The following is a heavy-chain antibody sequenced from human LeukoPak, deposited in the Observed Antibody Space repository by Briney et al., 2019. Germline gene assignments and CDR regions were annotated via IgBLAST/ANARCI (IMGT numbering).Heavy chain of an antibody. J-gene: IGHJ6*03. Sequence: ASETLSLTCTVSGGSISSYYWSWIRQPPGKGLDWIGYIYYSGSTNYDPSLKSRVTISVDTSKNQFSLKLSSVTAADTAVYYCARSLAGYCSSTSCYGGYYYYMDVWGKGTTVTVSS. CDR1: GGSISSYY. CDR2: IYYSGST. V-gene: IGHV4-59*01. CDR3: ARSLAGYCSSTSCYGGYYYYMDV. D-gene: IGHD2-2*01.